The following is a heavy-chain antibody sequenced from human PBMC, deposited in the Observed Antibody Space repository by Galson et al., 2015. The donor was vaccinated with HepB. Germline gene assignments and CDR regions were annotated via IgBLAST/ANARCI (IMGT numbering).Heavy chain of an antibody. D-gene: IGHD3-10*01. J-gene: IGHJ6*02. CDR2: ISYDGSNK. V-gene: IGHV3-30*04. CDR1: GFTFSSYA. Sequence: SLRLSCAASGFTFSSYAMHWVRQAPGKGLEWVAVISYDGSNKYYADSVKGRFTISRDNSKNTLYLQMNSLRAEDTAVYYCARGKMVRGVFSGRNSYGMDVWGQGTTVTVSS. CDR3: ARGKMVRGVFSGRNSYGMDV.